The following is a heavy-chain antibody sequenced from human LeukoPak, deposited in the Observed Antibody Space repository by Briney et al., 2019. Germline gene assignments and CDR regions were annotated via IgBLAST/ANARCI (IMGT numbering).Heavy chain of an antibody. CDR2: IKDSGTT. CDR1: GYSFTTYH. Sequence: ASVTVSCKASGYSFTTYHIHWVRQAPGQGLEWMGIIKDSGTTIYPQKFQGRVTMTRDTSTSTVHMEVSSLRSEDTAVYYCARESPHTFYFDYWGQGTLVTVSS. CDR3: ARESPHTFYFDY. V-gene: IGHV1-46*01. D-gene: IGHD3-16*01. J-gene: IGHJ4*02.